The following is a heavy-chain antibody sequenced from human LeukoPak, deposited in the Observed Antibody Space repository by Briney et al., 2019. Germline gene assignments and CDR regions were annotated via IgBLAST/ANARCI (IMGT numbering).Heavy chain of an antibody. CDR1: GGSFSGYY. CDR3: ARLKNYYYYMDV. V-gene: IGHV4-34*01. CDR2: INHSGST. Sequence: CXVYGGSFSGYYWSWIRQPPGKGLEWIGEINHSGSTNYNPSLKSRVTISVDTSKNQLSLKLSSVTAADTAVYYCARLKNYYYYMDVWGKGTTVTVSS. J-gene: IGHJ6*03.